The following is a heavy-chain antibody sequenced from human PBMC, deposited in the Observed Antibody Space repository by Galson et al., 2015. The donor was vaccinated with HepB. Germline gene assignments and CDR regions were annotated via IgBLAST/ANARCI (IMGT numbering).Heavy chain of an antibody. V-gene: IGHV3-30-3*01. CDR1: GFTFSSYA. CDR2: ISYDGSNK. CDR3: ARESYGDYGGLDY. Sequence: SLRLSCAASGFTFSSYAMHWVRQAPGKGLEWVAVISYDGSNKYYADSVKGRFTISRDNSKNTLYLQMNSLRAEDTAVYYCARESYGDYGGLDYWGQGTLVTVSS. J-gene: IGHJ4*02. D-gene: IGHD4-17*01.